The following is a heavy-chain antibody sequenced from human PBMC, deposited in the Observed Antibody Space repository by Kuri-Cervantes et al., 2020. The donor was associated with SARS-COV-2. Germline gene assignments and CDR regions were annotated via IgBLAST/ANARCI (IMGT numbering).Heavy chain of an antibody. CDR3: TTDGHRYYYDSSGWGYFDY. D-gene: IGHD3-22*01. Sequence: GGSLRLSCAVSGFIFSSFAMSWVRQAPGKGLEWVAVIWYDGSNKYYADSVKGRFTISRDNSKNTLYLQMNSLKTEDTAVYYCTTDGHRYYYDSSGWGYFDYWGQGTLVTVSS. V-gene: IGHV3-33*08. J-gene: IGHJ4*02. CDR2: IWYDGSNK. CDR1: GFIFSSFA.